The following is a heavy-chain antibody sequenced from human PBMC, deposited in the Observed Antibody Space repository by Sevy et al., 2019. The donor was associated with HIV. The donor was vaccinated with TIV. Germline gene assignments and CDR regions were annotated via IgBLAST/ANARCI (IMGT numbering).Heavy chain of an antibody. CDR2: ISAGGGST. D-gene: IGHD3-16*01. CDR3: AKVQLGGFY. J-gene: IGHJ4*02. CDR1: GFTFISYA. V-gene: IGHV3-23*01. Sequence: GGSLRLSCAASGFTFISYAMSWVRQAPGKGLEWVSSISAGGGSTYYADSVKGRFTISRDNSKNTLDLQMNRLRAEDRAVYYWAKVQLGGFYWGQGTLVTVSS.